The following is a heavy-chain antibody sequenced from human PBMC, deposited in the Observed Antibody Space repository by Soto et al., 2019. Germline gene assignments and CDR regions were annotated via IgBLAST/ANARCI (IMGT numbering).Heavy chain of an antibody. CDR1: GFTFSSSA. D-gene: IGHD3-10*01. V-gene: IGHV3-30-3*01. CDR3: ARDLGGEFYFDY. Sequence: PGGSLRLSCAASGFTFSSSAMHWVRQAPGKGLVWVAVMSHDGSNKYYADSVKGRFTISRDSSKNTLYVEMNSLRDEDTAMYYCARDLGGEFYFDYWGQGTLVTVSS. CDR2: MSHDGSNK. J-gene: IGHJ4*02.